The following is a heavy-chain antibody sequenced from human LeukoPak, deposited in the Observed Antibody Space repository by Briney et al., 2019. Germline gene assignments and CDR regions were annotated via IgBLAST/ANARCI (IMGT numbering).Heavy chain of an antibody. CDR3: AKGGSGSPYSYFDY. J-gene: IGHJ4*02. D-gene: IGHD3-10*01. V-gene: IGHV3-23*01. CDR1: GFTFSSYA. CDR2: INGSGGST. Sequence: GGSLRLSCAASGFTFSSYAMSWVRQAPGKGLEWVSGINGSGGSTYYADSVKGRFTISRDDSKNTLYLQMNSLRAGDTAAYYCAKGGSGSPYSYFDYWGQGTLVTVSS.